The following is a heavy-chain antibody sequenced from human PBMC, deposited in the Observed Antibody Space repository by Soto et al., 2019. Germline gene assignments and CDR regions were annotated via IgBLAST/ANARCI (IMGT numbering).Heavy chain of an antibody. CDR3: ARGRYGDY. CDR2: ISGHNGNT. CDR1: GYTGTSYG. D-gene: IGHD1-1*01. J-gene: IGHJ4*02. V-gene: IGHV1-18*01. Sequence: QVHLVQTGAEVKKPGASVKVSCKGSGYTGTSYGITWVRQAPGQGLEWMGWISGHNGNTNYAQNLQGRVTGTTDTSTSTAYMELRSGRSDDTAVYYCARGRYGDYWGQGALVTVSS.